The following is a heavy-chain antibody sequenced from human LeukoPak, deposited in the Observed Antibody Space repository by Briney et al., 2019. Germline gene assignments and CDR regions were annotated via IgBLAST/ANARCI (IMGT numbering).Heavy chain of an antibody. J-gene: IGHJ1*01. V-gene: IGHV3-21*01. D-gene: IGHD3-22*01. Sequence: KPGGSLRLSCAASGFTFSSYEMNWVRQAPGKGLEWVSSISSSSSYIYYTDSVKGRFTISRDNAKNSMYLQMNSLRAEDTAVYYCARDGLYDSGGYRRYFQHWGQGTLVTVSS. CDR3: ARDGLYDSGGYRRYFQH. CDR2: ISSSSSYI. CDR1: GFTFSSYE.